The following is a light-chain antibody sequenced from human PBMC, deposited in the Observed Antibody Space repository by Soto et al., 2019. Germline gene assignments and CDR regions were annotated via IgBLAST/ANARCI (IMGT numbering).Light chain of an antibody. CDR2: GAS. CDR1: QSVSSN. CDR3: QQYNYWPLT. Sequence: EKLITQSPPTLSVSPGEKAPPPRWASQSVSSNLAWYQQKPGQAPRLLIYGASTRATGVPARFSGSGSGTEFTLTISSLQSEDFAVYYCQQYNYWPLTFGQGTKV. J-gene: IGKJ1*01. V-gene: IGKV3-15*01.